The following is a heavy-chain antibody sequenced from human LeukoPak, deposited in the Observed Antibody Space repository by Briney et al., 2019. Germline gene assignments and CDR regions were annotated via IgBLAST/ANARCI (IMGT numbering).Heavy chain of an antibody. CDR3: ARDPILLKGYFDY. J-gene: IGHJ4*02. CDR2: ISSSSSYI. Sequence: GGSLRLSCAASGFTFSSYSMNWVRQAPGKGLEWVSSISSSSSYIYYADSVKGRFTISRDNAKNSLCLQMNSLRAEDTAVYYCARDPILLKGYFDYWGQGTLVTVSS. V-gene: IGHV3-21*01. CDR1: GFTFSSYS.